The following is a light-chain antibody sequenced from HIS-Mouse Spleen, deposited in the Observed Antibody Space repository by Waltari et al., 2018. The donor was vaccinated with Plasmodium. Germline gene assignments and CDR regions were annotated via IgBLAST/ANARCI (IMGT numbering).Light chain of an antibody. CDR1: QDISNY. CDR2: DAS. Sequence: DIQMTQSPSSLSASVGDRVTITCQASQDISNYLNWYQQKPWKAPKLLIYDASNLETGVPSRFSGSGSGTDLTFTISSLQPEDIATYYCQQYDNLPPLFTFGPGTKVDIK. V-gene: IGKV1-33*01. J-gene: IGKJ3*01. CDR3: QQYDNLPPLFT.